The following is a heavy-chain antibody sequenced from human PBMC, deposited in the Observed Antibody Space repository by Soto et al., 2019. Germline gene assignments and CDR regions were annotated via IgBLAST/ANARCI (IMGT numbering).Heavy chain of an antibody. CDR2: IYYSGST. Sequence: SETLSLTCTVSGGSISSGGYYWSWIRQHPGKGLEWIGYIYYSGSTYYNPFLKSRVTISVDTSKNQFSLKLSSVTAADTAVYYCARLDYDYVWGSYRPRWFDPWGQGTLVTVSS. CDR3: ARLDYDYVWGSYRPRWFDP. J-gene: IGHJ5*02. D-gene: IGHD3-16*02. CDR1: GGSISSGGYY. V-gene: IGHV4-31*03.